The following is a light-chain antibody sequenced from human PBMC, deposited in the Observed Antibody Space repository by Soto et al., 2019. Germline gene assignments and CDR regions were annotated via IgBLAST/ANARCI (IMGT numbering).Light chain of an antibody. Sequence: EIVMTHSPGTLSLSPWERATLSCWASQSVSSSYLAWYQQKPGQAPRLLIYGASSRATGIPDRFSGSGSGTDFTLTISRLEPEDFAVYYCQQYGSSPRTFGQGTKVDIK. CDR2: GAS. CDR1: QSVSSSY. CDR3: QQYGSSPRT. J-gene: IGKJ1*01. V-gene: IGKV3-20*01.